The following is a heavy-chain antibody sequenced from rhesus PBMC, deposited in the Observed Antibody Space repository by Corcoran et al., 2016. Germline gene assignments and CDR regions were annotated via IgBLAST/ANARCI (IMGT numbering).Heavy chain of an antibody. J-gene: IGHJ4*01. D-gene: IGHD2-15*01. CDR3: ARDRTNLHFDY. CDR2: SSGSSGRT. CDR1: GGSFSGYY. V-gene: IGHV4-165*01. Sequence: QVQLQESGPGLVKPSETLSLTCAVSGGSFSGYYWGWIRQPPGKGLEWIGYSSGSSGRTDYNPSLKSRVTISTDTSKNQFSLKLSSVTAADTAVYYCARDRTNLHFDYWGQGVLVTVSS.